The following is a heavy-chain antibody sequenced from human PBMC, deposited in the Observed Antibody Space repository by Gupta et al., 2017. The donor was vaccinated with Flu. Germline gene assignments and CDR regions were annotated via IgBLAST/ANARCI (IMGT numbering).Heavy chain of an antibody. CDR3: ARKGKNGWNSDY. Sequence: ASGFTFSYYWMSWVRHAAGKGMEGADKIEDNGKQKYYMGSVKGRFTFSSDNGEYSLSLKINRLRAEDAAVDYCARKGKNGWNSDYWGPGTLVTVSS. D-gene: IGHD1-1*01. CDR2: IEDNGKQK. V-gene: IGHV3-7*01. CDR1: GFTFSYYW. J-gene: IGHJ4*02.